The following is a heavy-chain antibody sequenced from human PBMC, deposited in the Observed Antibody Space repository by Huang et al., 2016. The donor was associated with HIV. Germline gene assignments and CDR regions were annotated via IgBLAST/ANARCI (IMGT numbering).Heavy chain of an antibody. CDR2: ISTNNGDT. D-gene: IGHD3-22*01. J-gene: IGHJ4*02. CDR1: DYTFTSYG. CDR3: GGSSGYWSFDY. V-gene: IGHV1-18*04. Sequence: QVQLVQSGGEVKKPGASVKVSCKASDYTFTSYGISWVRQAPGQGLEWMGWISTNNGDTNAAQKCQGRVTMTTDTSTSTAYMELRSLRSDDTAVYYCGGSSGYWSFDYWGQGTLVTVSS.